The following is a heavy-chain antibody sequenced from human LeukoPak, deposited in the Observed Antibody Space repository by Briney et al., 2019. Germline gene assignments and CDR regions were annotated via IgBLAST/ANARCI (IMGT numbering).Heavy chain of an antibody. Sequence: SQTLSLTCTVSGDSISAYYWSWIRQPPGKGLEWIGYIYTSGTANYNPSLKSRVTMSADTSKNQFSLKLDSVTAANTAVYYCARPYYYDSRIDPWGQGILVTVSS. CDR1: GDSISAYY. CDR3: ARPYYYDSRIDP. CDR2: IYTSGTA. D-gene: IGHD3-22*01. J-gene: IGHJ5*02. V-gene: IGHV4-4*09.